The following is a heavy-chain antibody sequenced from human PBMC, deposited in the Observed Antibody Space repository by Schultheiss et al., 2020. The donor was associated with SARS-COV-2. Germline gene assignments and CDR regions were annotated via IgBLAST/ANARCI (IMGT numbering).Heavy chain of an antibody. Sequence: SQTLSLTCAVSGGSISSGGYSWSWIRQPPGKGLEWIGYIYHSGSTYYNPSLKSRVTISVDRSKNQFSLKLSSVTAADTAVYYCASPRGTDLGAFGIWGQGTMVTVSS. D-gene: IGHD1-1*01. CDR1: GGSISSGGYS. J-gene: IGHJ3*02. CDR3: ASPRGTDLGAFGI. V-gene: IGHV4-30-2*01. CDR2: IYHSGST.